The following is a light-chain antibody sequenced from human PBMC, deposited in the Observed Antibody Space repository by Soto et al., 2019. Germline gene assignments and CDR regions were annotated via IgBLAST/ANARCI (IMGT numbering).Light chain of an antibody. CDR2: EVS. J-gene: IGLJ1*01. V-gene: IGLV2-14*01. CDR3: SPHTSRATYV. CDR1: SSDVGGYNY. Sequence: QSALTQPASVSGSPGQSITISCTGTSSDVGGYNYVSWYQHHPGKAPKLMIYEVSSRPSGVSSRFSGSKSANTASLTISGLQAEDEADYFCSPHTSRATYVFGTGTKVTVL.